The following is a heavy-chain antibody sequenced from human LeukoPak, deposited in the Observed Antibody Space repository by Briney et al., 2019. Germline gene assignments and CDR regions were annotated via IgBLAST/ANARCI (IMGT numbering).Heavy chain of an antibody. V-gene: IGHV3-20*04. Sequence: GGSLRLSCAASGSTFDDYGMSWVRQAPGKGLEWVSGISWNVGSTGYEDSVKGRFTISRDNAKNSLYLQMNSLRAEDTALYYCARVKLLYGSGIGDAFDIWGQGTMVTVSS. CDR2: ISWNVGST. CDR3: ARVKLLYGSGIGDAFDI. D-gene: IGHD3-10*01. CDR1: GSTFDDYG. J-gene: IGHJ3*02.